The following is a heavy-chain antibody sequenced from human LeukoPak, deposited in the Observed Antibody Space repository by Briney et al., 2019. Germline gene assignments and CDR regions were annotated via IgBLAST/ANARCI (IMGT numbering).Heavy chain of an antibody. D-gene: IGHD6-13*01. Sequence: KPGGSLRLSCAASGFTFSSYSMNWVRQAPGKGLECVSSISSSSSYIYYADSVKGRFTIPRDNAKNSLYLQMNSLRDEDTAVYQCARLDSSSWPYFEYWRQGPLVPVSS. CDR2: ISSSSSYI. CDR1: GFTFSSYS. V-gene: IGHV3-21*01. J-gene: IGHJ4*02. CDR3: ARLDSSSWPYFEY.